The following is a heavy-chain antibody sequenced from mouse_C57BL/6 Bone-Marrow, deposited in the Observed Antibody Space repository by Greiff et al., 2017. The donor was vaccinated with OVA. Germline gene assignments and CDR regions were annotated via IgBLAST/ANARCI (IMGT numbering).Heavy chain of an antibody. V-gene: IGHV5-9*01. CDR2: ISGGGGNT. Sequence: EVKLVESGGGLVKPGGSLKLSCAASGFTFSSYTMSWVRQTPEKRLEWVATISGGGGNTYYPDSVKGRSTISRDNATNTLYLQMSSLRSEDTALYYCARGGKLGGFAYWGQGTLVTVSA. J-gene: IGHJ3*01. CDR1: GFTFSSYT. CDR3: ARGGKLGGFAY. D-gene: IGHD4-1*01.